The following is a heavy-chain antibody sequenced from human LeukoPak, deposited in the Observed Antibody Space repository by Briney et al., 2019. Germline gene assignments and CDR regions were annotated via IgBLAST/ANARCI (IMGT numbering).Heavy chain of an antibody. CDR2: ISSSSSSI. CDR3: AKDQQFMIVVVIGD. J-gene: IGHJ4*02. D-gene: IGHD3-22*01. Sequence: PGGSLRLSCAASGFTFSSYSMNWVRQAPGKGLEWVSSISSSSSSIYYADSVKGRFTISRDNAKNTLYLQMNSLRAEDTAVYYCAKDQQFMIVVVIGDWGQGTLVTVSS. V-gene: IGHV3-21*04. CDR1: GFTFSSYS.